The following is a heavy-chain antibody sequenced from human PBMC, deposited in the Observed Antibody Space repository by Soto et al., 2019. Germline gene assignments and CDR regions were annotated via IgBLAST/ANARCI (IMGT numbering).Heavy chain of an antibody. CDR3: ARDRSRYYVYSGGYYTFDY. V-gene: IGHV3-7*05. Sequence: GGSLRLSCRGSGFVFDTYWMSWVRQAPGKGLEWLANIKQDGSQKNYVDSVKGRFTISRDNTKDSVYLQINSLSAQDTAVYYCARDRSRYYVYSGGYYTFDYWGQGTLVTVSS. CDR1: GFVFDTYW. CDR2: IKQDGSQK. J-gene: IGHJ4*02. D-gene: IGHD3-22*01.